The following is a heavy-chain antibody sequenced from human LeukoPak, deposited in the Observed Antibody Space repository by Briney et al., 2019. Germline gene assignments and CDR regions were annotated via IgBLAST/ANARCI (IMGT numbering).Heavy chain of an antibody. CDR2: IKQDGSKK. CDR3: ARAKPKNMVRGLIMRRESRYYFDY. D-gene: IGHD3-10*01. CDR1: GFTFSSYA. V-gene: IGHV3-7*03. Sequence: GGSLRLSCAASGFTFSSYAMSWVRQVPGKGLEWVANIKQDGSKKYYVDSVKGRFTISRDNAKNSLYLQMNSLRAEDTAVYYCARAKPKNMVRGLIMRRESRYYFDYWGQGTLVTVSS. J-gene: IGHJ4*02.